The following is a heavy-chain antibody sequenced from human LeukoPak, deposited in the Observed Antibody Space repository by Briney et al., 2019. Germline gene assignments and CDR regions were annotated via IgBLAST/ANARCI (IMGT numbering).Heavy chain of an antibody. D-gene: IGHD6-19*01. V-gene: IGHV3-9*01. CDR2: ISWNSGSI. Sequence: GGSLRLSCAAAGITFDDYAMHWVRQAPGKGLEWVSGISWNSGSIGYADSVKGRFTISRDNAKNSLYLQMNSLRAEDTALYYCAKAWGIYSSGYFDYWGQGTLVTVSS. CDR1: GITFDDYA. CDR3: AKAWGIYSSGYFDY. J-gene: IGHJ4*02.